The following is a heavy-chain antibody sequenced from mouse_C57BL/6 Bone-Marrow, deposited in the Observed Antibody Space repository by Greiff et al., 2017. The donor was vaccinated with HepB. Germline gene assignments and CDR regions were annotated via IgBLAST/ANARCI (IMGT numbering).Heavy chain of an antibody. D-gene: IGHD2-4*01. Sequence: ESGAELVMPGASVKLSCKASGYTFTSYWMHWVKQRPGQGLEWIGEIDPSDSYTNYNQKFKGKSTLTVDKSSSTAYMQLSSLTSEDSAVYYCARSDYDYDGLFAYWGQGTLVTVSA. CDR1: GYTFTSYW. CDR3: ARSDYDYDGLFAY. J-gene: IGHJ3*01. V-gene: IGHV1-69*01. CDR2: IDPSDSYT.